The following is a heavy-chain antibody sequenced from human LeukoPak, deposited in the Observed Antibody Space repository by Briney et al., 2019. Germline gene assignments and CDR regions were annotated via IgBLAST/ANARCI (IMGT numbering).Heavy chain of an antibody. Sequence: GGSLRLSCAASGVTVSDNYMSWVRQAPGKGLEWVSLIYSGGSTYYADSVKGRFTISRDNSKNTLYLQMNRLRAEDTAVYYCASGGSYRFDYWGQGTLVTVSS. CDR2: IYSGGST. CDR3: ASGGSYRFDY. J-gene: IGHJ4*02. CDR1: GVTVSDNY. D-gene: IGHD1-26*01. V-gene: IGHV3-53*01.